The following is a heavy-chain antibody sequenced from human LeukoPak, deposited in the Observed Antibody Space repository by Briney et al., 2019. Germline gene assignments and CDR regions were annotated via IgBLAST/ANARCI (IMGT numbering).Heavy chain of an antibody. CDR3: ARETYCSGGSCYKGNAFDI. CDR1: GFTFSSYW. CDR2: IKQDESEK. Sequence: PGGSLRLSCAASGFTFSSYWMSWVRQAPGKGLEWVANIKQDESEKSYVDSVKGRFTISRDNAKNSLYLQMNSLRADDTAVYYCARETYCSGGSCYKGNAFDIWGQGTMVTVSS. J-gene: IGHJ3*02. V-gene: IGHV3-7*01. D-gene: IGHD2-15*01.